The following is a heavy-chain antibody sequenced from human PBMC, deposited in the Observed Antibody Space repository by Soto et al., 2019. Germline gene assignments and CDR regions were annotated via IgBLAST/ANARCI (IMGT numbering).Heavy chain of an antibody. CDR3: ARQGHYYDGSGYPNY. Sequence: ASVKVSCKAFGYTFTSYAMHWVRQAPGQRLEWMGWINAGNGNTKYSQKFQGRVTMTRDTSTSTVYMELSSLRSEDTAVYYCARQGHYYDGSGYPNYWGQGTLVTVSS. J-gene: IGHJ4*02. CDR2: INAGNGNT. V-gene: IGHV1-3*01. CDR1: GYTFTSYA. D-gene: IGHD3-22*01.